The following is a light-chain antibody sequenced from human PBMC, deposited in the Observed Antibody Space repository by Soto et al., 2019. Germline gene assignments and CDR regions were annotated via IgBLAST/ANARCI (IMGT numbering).Light chain of an antibody. J-gene: IGKJ5*01. V-gene: IGKV3-11*01. Sequence: DIVLTQSPCTLSLSLGERATLSCRASQSVSSSYLAWYQQKPGQAPRLLIYDASNRATGIPARFSGSGSGTDFTLTISSLEPEDFAVYYCQQRSNWPYTFGQGTRVEIK. CDR1: QSVSSSY. CDR3: QQRSNWPYT. CDR2: DAS.